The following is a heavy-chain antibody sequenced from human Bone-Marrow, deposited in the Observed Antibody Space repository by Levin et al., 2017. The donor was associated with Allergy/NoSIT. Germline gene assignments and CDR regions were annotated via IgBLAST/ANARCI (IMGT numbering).Heavy chain of an antibody. J-gene: IGHJ6*02. Sequence: PGESLKISCSTSGFIFTSYAMNWVRQAPGKGLEWVSSISGSGDGTYYAEALRGRFNISRDNSKNTVYLQLSSLIADDTAIYYCVKSATTRYYYYYGMDVWGRGTTVTVSS. D-gene: IGHD1-14*01. CDR2: ISGSGDGT. V-gene: IGHV3-23*01. CDR3: VKSATTRYYYYYGMDV. CDR1: GFIFTSYA.